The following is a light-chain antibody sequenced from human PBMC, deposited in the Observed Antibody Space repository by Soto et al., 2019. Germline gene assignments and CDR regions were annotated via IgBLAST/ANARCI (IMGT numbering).Light chain of an antibody. Sequence: QSALTQPRSVSGSPGQPVTISCTGTSSDVGAFKYVSWYQQHPGKAPKVLIYDVSQRPSGVPDRFSGSTSGNTASLTISGLQAEDEADYYCCSYAGSYVFGTGTKLTVL. J-gene: IGLJ1*01. CDR1: SSDVGAFKY. CDR3: CSYAGSYV. CDR2: DVS. V-gene: IGLV2-11*01.